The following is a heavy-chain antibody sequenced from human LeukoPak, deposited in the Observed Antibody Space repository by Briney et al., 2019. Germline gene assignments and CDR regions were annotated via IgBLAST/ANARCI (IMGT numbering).Heavy chain of an antibody. D-gene: IGHD1-1*01. V-gene: IGHV3-30-3*01. J-gene: IGHJ5*02. CDR2: ISYDGSNK. CDR3: ARDPGTTGRRGNWFDP. CDR1: VLTLSSYA. Sequence: GGSLRLSCAVSVLTLSSYAMHWVRQAPGKGLEWVAVISYDGSNKYYADSVKGRFTISRDNSENMLDLQMNGLRAEDTAVYYCARDPGTTGRRGNWFDPWGQGTLVTVSS.